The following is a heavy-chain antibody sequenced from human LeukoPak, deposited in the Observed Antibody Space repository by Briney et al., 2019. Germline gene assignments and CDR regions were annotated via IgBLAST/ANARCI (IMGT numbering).Heavy chain of an antibody. CDR1: GFNFDDYA. Sequence: PGGSLRPSCAASGFNFDDYAMHWVRQAPGEGLEWVSGISWNSDNTVYADSVKGRFTVSRENAKNSLSLQLNSLRPEDMALYYCAKGNSGSHRRGALDVWGQGTLVIVSS. CDR2: ISWNSDNT. J-gene: IGHJ3*01. V-gene: IGHV3-9*03. CDR3: AKGNSGSHRRGALDV. D-gene: IGHD6-19*01.